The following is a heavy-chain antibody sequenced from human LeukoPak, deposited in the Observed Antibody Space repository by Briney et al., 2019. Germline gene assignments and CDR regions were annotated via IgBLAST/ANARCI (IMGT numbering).Heavy chain of an antibody. J-gene: IGHJ4*02. D-gene: IGHD6-13*01. CDR3: ARGYYSSSRFDS. Sequence: GGSLRLSCAASGFPFSNYWTHWVRQAPGKGLVWVSRVNSDVSTTNYADSVKGRFTISRDNAENTLYMRMNSLRPEDTAVYYCARGYYSSSRFDSWGQGSLVTVS. V-gene: IGHV3-74*01. CDR1: GFPFSNYW. CDR2: VNSDVSTT.